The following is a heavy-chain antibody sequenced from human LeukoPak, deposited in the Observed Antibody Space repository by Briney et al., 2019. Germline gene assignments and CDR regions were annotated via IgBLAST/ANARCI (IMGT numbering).Heavy chain of an antibody. J-gene: IGHJ6*03. CDR2: IYYSGST. Sequence: PSETLSLTCTVSGGSISSSSYYWGWLRQPPGKGLEWIGSIYYSGSTYYNPSLKSRVTISVDTSKNQFSLKLSSVTAADTAVYYCAREDYGDYASYYMDVWGKGTTVTVSS. V-gene: IGHV4-39*07. D-gene: IGHD4-17*01. CDR1: GGSISSSSYY. CDR3: AREDYGDYASYYMDV.